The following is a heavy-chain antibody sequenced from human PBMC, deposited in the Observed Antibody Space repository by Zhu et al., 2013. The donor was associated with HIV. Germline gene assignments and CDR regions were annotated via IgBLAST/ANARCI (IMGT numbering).Heavy chain of an antibody. J-gene: IGHJ4*02. CDR2: INPKSGGT. CDR1: GYTFTGYY. CDR3: ARVRYSASSSFDY. Sequence: QVQVVQSGAEVKKPGASVKVSCKASGYTFTGYYLHWVRQAPGQGLEWMGWINPKSGGTNYAQIFQGRVTMTTDTSTSTAYMELRSLRSDDTAVYYXARVRYSASSSFDYWGQGTLVTVSS. D-gene: IGHD6-6*01. V-gene: IGHV1-2*02.